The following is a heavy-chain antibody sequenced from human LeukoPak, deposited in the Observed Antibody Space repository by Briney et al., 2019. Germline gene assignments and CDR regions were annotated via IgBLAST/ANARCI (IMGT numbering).Heavy chain of an antibody. CDR3: ARGGYSYGSLY. D-gene: IGHD5-18*01. CDR1: GGSISSGSYY. CDR2: IYTSGTT. Sequence: SETLSLTCTVSGGSISSGSYYWSWIRQPAGKGLEWIGRIYTSGTTNYNPSLKSRVTISVDTSKNQFSLKLSSVTAADTAVYYCARGGYSYGSLYWGQGTLVTVSS. V-gene: IGHV4-61*02. J-gene: IGHJ4*02.